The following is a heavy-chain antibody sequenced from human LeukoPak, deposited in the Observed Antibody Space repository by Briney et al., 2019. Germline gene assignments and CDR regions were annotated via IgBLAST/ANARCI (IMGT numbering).Heavy chain of an antibody. Sequence: PGGSLRLSCAASGFTFSSYGMHWVRQAPGKGLEGVAVIWYDGSNKYYADSVKGRFTISRDNSKNTLYMQMKSLRAEDTAVYYCARVKYSSSYNWFDPWGQGTLVTVSS. CDR3: ARVKYSSSYNWFDP. D-gene: IGHD6-6*01. V-gene: IGHV3-33*01. J-gene: IGHJ5*02. CDR2: IWYDGSNK. CDR1: GFTFSSYG.